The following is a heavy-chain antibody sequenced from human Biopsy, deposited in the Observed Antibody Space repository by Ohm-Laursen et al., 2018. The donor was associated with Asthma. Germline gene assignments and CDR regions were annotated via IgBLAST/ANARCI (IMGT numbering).Heavy chain of an antibody. CDR1: GFAVSRDH. J-gene: IGHJ4*02. V-gene: IGHV3-53*01. D-gene: IGHD6-13*01. CDR2: IYSGGTS. CDR3: ARGDSSSWSHYYFDY. Sequence: SLRLSCAASGFAVSRDHMFWVRQAPGKGLEWVSVIYSGGTSHTADSVRGRFTISRDYSKNTLYLQMHSLRAEDTAVYYCARGDSSSWSHYYFDYWGQGTLVTASS.